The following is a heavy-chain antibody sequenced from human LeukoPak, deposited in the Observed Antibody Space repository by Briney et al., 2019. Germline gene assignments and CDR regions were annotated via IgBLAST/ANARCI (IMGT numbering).Heavy chain of an antibody. Sequence: GASVKVSCKASGYTFTDYCMHWVRQAPGQGLEWMGGIIPIFGTANYAQKFQGRVTITADESTSTAYMELSSLRSEDTAVYYCARQAPYSSSWYYYYYGMDVWGQGTTVTVSS. V-gene: IGHV1-69*13. CDR1: GYTFTDYC. D-gene: IGHD6-13*01. CDR3: ARQAPYSSSWYYYYYGMDV. CDR2: IIPIFGTA. J-gene: IGHJ6*02.